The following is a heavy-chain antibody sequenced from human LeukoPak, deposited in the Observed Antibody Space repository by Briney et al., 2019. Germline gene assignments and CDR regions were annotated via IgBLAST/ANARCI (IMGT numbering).Heavy chain of an antibody. J-gene: IGHJ6*02. CDR2: IWYGGSNK. D-gene: IGHD3-16*01. V-gene: IGHV3-33*01. CDR3: ARDAKSSGWQLPGEDYGMDV. Sequence: GGSLRLSCAASGFTFSSYGMHWVRQAPGKGLEWVAVIWYGGSNKYYADSVKGRFTISRDNSKNTLYLQMNSLRAEDTAVYYCARDAKSSGWQLPGEDYGMDVWGQGTTVTVSS. CDR1: GFTFSSYG.